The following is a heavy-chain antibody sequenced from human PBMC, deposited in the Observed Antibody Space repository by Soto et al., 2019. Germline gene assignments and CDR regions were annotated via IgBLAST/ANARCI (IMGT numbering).Heavy chain of an antibody. V-gene: IGHV4-59*01. J-gene: IGHJ1*01. D-gene: IGHD2-15*01. Sequence: QLQMQESGPRLVKPSETLSLTCTVSGASITDSYWSWIRQPPEKGLEWIGYIYFSGVATYIPSLKSRAHMSRDTSKNKFSLKLTSVTAADTAIFCCARGDSDLAVSEAAYWGQGTLVTVSS. CDR3: ARGDSDLAVSEAAY. CDR1: GASITDSY. CDR2: IYFSGVA.